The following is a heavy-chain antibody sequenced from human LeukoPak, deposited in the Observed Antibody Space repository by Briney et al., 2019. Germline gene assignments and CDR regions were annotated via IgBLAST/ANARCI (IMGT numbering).Heavy chain of an antibody. CDR1: GGPISTYY. CDR3: ARENSNSWYLDY. V-gene: IGHV4-59*01. J-gene: IGHJ4*02. D-gene: IGHD6-13*01. CDR2: IYNSGST. Sequence: PSETLSLTCTVSGGPISTYYWRWIRQPPGKGLEWIGYIYNSGSTNYNPSLKSRVTISVDTSKNQFSLKLSSVTAADTAVYYCARENSNSWYLDYWGQGTLVTVSS.